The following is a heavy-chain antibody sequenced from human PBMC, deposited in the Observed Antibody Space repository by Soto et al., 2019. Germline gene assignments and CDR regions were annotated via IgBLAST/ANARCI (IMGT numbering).Heavy chain of an antibody. Sequence: EVQLMESGGGLVQPGRSLRLSCAGSGFTFDDYAMHWVRQAPGKGLEWVSSISWNSGSIGYADSVKGRFTISRDNAKNSLYLQMSSLRAEDTALYFCAKDVRRVRESLFGVDFYGMDVWGQGTTVTVSS. CDR1: GFTFDDYA. J-gene: IGHJ6*02. D-gene: IGHD3-3*01. V-gene: IGHV3-9*01. CDR3: AKDVRRVRESLFGVDFYGMDV. CDR2: ISWNSGSI.